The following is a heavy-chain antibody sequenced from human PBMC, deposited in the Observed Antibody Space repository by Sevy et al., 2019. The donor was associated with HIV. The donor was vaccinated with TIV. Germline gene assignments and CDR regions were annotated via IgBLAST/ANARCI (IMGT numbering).Heavy chain of an antibody. CDR1: GGSISSSSYY. V-gene: IGHV4-39*01. D-gene: IGHD3-10*01. Sequence: SETLSLTCTVSGGSISSSSYYWGWIRQPPGKGMEWIGSIYYSGRTYYNPSLKSRVTISVDTSKNQFSLKLSSVTAADTAVYYCAVITMVRGVTYYYYGMDVWSQGTTVTVSS. CDR3: AVITMVRGVTYYYYGMDV. CDR2: IYYSGRT. J-gene: IGHJ6*02.